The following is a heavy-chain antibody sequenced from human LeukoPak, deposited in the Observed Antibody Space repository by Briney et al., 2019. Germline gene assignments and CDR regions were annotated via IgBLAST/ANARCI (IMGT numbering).Heavy chain of an antibody. Sequence: SETLSLTCTVSGGSISSSSYYWGWIRQPPGKGLEWIGSIYYSGSTYYNPSLKSRVTISVDTSKNQFPLKLSSVTAADTAVYYCASETIAARPIGPVNAFDIWGQGTMVTVSS. D-gene: IGHD6-6*01. V-gene: IGHV4-39*01. CDR3: ASETIAARPIGPVNAFDI. J-gene: IGHJ3*02. CDR1: GGSISSSSYY. CDR2: IYYSGST.